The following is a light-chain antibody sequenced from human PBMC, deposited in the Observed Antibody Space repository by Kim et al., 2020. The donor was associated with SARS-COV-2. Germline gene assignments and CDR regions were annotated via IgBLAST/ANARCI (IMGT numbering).Light chain of an antibody. J-gene: IGKJ2*01. CDR1: QSVGSHC. Sequence: DIVLTQSPGTLSLSPGERATLSCRTSQSVGSHCLACDQQKPGQAPRLLIYSVSNMATGIPHRFSGSGSGTDFTLTISRLGPEDFAVYYCQQYSIVPPDTFGQGTKLEI. CDR2: SVS. CDR3: QQYSIVPPDT. V-gene: IGKV3-20*01.